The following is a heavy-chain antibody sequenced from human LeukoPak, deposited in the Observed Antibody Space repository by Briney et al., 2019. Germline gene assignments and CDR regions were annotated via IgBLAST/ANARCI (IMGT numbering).Heavy chain of an antibody. D-gene: IGHD3-16*01. V-gene: IGHV3-21*01. CDR3: ARVVRGKFDY. J-gene: IGHJ4*02. Sequence: GGSLRLSCAASGSTFSSYSMNWVRQAPGKGLEWVSSISSSSSYIYYADSVKGRFTISRDNAKNSLYLQMNSLRAEDTAVYYCARVVRGKFDYWGQGTLVTVSS. CDR2: ISSSSSYI. CDR1: GSTFSSYS.